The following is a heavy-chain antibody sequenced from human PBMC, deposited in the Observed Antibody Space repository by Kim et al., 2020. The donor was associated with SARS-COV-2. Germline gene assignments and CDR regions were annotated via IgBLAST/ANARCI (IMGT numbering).Heavy chain of an antibody. J-gene: IGHJ4*02. Sequence: SETLSLTCAVYGGSFSGYYWSWIRQPPGKGLEWIGEINHSGSTNYNPSLKSRVTISVDTSKNQFSLKLSSVTAADTAVYYCASLSRYSSGWYPLDYWGQGTLVTVSS. CDR3: ASLSRYSSGWYPLDY. CDR1: GGSFSGYY. CDR2: INHSGST. V-gene: IGHV4-34*01. D-gene: IGHD6-19*01.